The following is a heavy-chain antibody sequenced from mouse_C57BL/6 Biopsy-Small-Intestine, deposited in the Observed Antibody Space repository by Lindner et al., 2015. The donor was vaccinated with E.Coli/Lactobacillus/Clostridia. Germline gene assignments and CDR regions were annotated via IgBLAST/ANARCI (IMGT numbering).Heavy chain of an antibody. CDR2: IYPGNGDT. CDR3: ARGGRYDGYFDV. J-gene: IGHJ1*01. V-gene: IGHV1-82*01. D-gene: IGHD2-14*01. CDR1: GYTFSSSW. Sequence: VQLQESGPELVKPGASVKISCKASGYTFSSSWMNWVKQRPGKGLERIGRIYPGNGDTNYNGKFKGKATLTADKSSNTAYMQLSSLTSEDSAVYFCARGGRYDGYFDVWGAGTTVTVSS.